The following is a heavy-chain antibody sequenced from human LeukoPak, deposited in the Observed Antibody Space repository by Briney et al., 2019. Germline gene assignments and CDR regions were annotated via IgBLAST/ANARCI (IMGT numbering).Heavy chain of an antibody. Sequence: GRSLRLSCAASGFTFSSYSMNWVRQAPGKGLEWVSYISSSSSTIYYADSVKGRFTISRDNAKNSLYLQMNSLRAEDTAVYYCASPAEAERVDYWGQGTLVTVSS. CDR3: ASPAEAERVDY. V-gene: IGHV3-48*01. J-gene: IGHJ4*02. D-gene: IGHD1-14*01. CDR1: GFTFSSYS. CDR2: ISSSSSTI.